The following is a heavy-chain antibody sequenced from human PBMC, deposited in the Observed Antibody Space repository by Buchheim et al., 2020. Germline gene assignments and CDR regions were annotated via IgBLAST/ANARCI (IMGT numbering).Heavy chain of an antibody. Sequence: VQLVESGGGVVHPGRSLRLSCAASGFTFSNYGMYWVRQAPGKGLEWVSCERGSSGATYYTDSVKGRFTISRDKSKNILYLQMNSLRAEDTALYYCVKGAWLDYWGQGSL. CDR1: GFTFSNYG. V-gene: IGHV3-23*04. J-gene: IGHJ4*02. CDR2: ERGSSGAT. CDR3: VKGAWLDY.